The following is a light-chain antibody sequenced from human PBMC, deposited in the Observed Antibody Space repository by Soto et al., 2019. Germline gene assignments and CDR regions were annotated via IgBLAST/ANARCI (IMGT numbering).Light chain of an antibody. J-gene: IGKJ4*01. CDR2: GAS. V-gene: IGKV1-39*01. Sequence: DIQMTQSPSSLSASVGDRVTITCRASQNIVNYLNWYQRKPGKAPKLLISGASSLQRGVPSRFSGSGSGTDFTLTISTLQPEDFGTFYCQQSYSVPLTFGGGTKVEIK. CDR1: QNIVNY. CDR3: QQSYSVPLT.